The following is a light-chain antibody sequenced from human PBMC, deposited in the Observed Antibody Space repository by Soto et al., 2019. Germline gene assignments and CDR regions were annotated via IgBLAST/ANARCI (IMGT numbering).Light chain of an antibody. V-gene: IGKV1-9*01. CDR3: QQLNCFPWT. J-gene: IGKJ1*01. CDR2: AAS. CDR1: QGISSY. Sequence: DIQLTQSPSFLSASVGDRVTITCRASQGISSYLAWYQQKPGKAPKLLIYAASTLQSVVPSRFSGSRSGTEFTLTISSLQPEDFAAYSCQQLNCFPWTFGQGTKVDVK.